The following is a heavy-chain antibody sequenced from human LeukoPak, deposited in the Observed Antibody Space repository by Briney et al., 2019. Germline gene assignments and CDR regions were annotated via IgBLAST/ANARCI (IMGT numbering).Heavy chain of an antibody. J-gene: IGHJ6*02. Sequence: GGSLRLSCAASGFTFSSYSMNWVRQAPGKGLEWVSYISSSSSTIYYADSVKGRFTISRDNAKNSLYLQMNSLRAEDAAVYYCARDRIVGAAPYIYYYYGMDVWGQGTTVTVSS. V-gene: IGHV3-48*01. CDR1: GFTFSSYS. CDR3: ARDRIVGAAPYIYYYYGMDV. D-gene: IGHD1-26*01. CDR2: ISSSSSTI.